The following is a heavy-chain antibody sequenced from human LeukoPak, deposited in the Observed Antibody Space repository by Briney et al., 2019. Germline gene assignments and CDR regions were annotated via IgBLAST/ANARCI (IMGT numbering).Heavy chain of an antibody. D-gene: IGHD6-19*01. J-gene: IGHJ4*02. CDR1: GFTFSSYW. CDR2: IKQDGSEK. Sequence: PGGSLRLSCAASGFTFSSYWMSWVRQAPGKGLEWVANIKQDGSEKDYVDSVKGRFTISRDNAKNSLYLQMNSLRAEDTAVYYWASGYSSGWYVIDYWGQGTLVTVSS. CDR3: ASGYSSGWYVIDY. V-gene: IGHV3-7*01.